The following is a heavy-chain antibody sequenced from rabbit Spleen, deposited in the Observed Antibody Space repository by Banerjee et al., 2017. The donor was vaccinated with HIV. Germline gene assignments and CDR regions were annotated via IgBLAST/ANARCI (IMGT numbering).Heavy chain of an antibody. Sequence: QSLEESGGDLVKPGASLTLTCTASGFSFSSSYYMCWVRQAPGKGLEWIACIAAGSSGSTYYASWAKGRFTISRTSSTTVTLQMTSLTVADTASYFCARDLPGVIGWNFGFWGQGTLVTVS. J-gene: IGHJ3*01. D-gene: IGHD3-1*01. CDR2: IAAGSSGST. CDR1: GFSFSSSYY. V-gene: IGHV1S40*01. CDR3: ARDLPGVIGWNFGF.